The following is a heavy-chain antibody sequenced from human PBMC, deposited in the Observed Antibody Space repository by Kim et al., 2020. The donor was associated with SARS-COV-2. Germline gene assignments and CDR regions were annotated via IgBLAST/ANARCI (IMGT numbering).Heavy chain of an antibody. J-gene: IGHJ4*02. V-gene: IGHV4-39*07. CDR3: ARDVGGSYLDY. CDR2: IYYSGST. D-gene: IGHD1-26*01. Sequence: SETLSLTCTVSGGSISSSSYYWGWIRQPPGKGLEWIGSIYYSGSTYYNPSLKSRVTISVDTSKNQFSLKLSSVTAADTAVYYCARDVGGSYLDYWGQGTL. CDR1: GGSISSSSYY.